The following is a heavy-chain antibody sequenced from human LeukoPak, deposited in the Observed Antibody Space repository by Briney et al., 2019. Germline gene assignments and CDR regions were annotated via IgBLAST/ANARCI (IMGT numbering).Heavy chain of an antibody. CDR3: ATEANYYGSERNFEGAFDY. CDR2: IYNSGTN. Sequence: SETLSLTCTVSGVSISTHYWSWIRQPPGKVLEWIGYIYNSGTNYYNPSLKSRVTILIDPSKNEFSLKLTSGTPADTALYYRATEANYYGSERNFEGAFDYWGQGSLVTVSS. CDR1: GVSISTHY. V-gene: IGHV4-59*11. J-gene: IGHJ4*02. D-gene: IGHD3-10*01.